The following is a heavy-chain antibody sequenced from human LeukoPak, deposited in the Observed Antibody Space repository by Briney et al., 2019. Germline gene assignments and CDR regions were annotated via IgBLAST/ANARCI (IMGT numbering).Heavy chain of an antibody. CDR2: IRYDGSNK. CDR3: AKSPLRVIVVVPAALIYFDY. Sequence: GGSLRLSCAASGFTFSSYGMHWVRQAPGKGLEWVAFIRYDGSNKYYADSVKGRFTISRDNSKNTLYLQMNSLRAEDTAVYYCAKSPLRVIVVVPAALIYFDYWGQGTLVTVSS. D-gene: IGHD2-2*01. CDR1: GFTFSSYG. V-gene: IGHV3-30*02. J-gene: IGHJ4*02.